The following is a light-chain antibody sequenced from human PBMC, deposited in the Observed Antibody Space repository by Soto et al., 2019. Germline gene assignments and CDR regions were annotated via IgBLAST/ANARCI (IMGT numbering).Light chain of an antibody. Sequence: QSVLTQPASVSGSPGQSVTISCTGTSGDIGRYKFVSWFQQHPGKASKLLIFEGTNRPSGVSHRFSGSKSGNTASLTISGLQAEDEAMYFCSSSTNTNTLVIFGGGTKVTVL. CDR1: SGDIGRYKF. V-gene: IGLV2-14*01. J-gene: IGLJ2*01. CDR3: SSSTNTNTLVI. CDR2: EGT.